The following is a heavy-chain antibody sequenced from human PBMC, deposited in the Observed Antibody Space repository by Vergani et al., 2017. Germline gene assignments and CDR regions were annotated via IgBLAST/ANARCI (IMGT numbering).Heavy chain of an antibody. CDR1: GGSISSSSYY. D-gene: IGHD6-19*01. CDR2: IYYSGST. Sequence: QLQLQESGPGLVKPSETLSLTCTVSGGSISSSSYYWGWIRQPPGKGLEWIGSIYYSGSTYYNPSLKSRVTISVDTSKNQFSLKLSSVTAADTAVYYCVKSGGSSGWTHRPLSVWGQGTLVTVSS. CDR3: VKSGGSSGWTHRPLSV. V-gene: IGHV4-39*01. J-gene: IGHJ4*02.